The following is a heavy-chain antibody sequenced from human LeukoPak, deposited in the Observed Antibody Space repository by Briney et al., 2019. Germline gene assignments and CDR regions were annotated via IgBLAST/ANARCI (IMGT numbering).Heavy chain of an antibody. V-gene: IGHV4-39*01. D-gene: IGHD3-9*01. Sequence: KPSETLSLTCQVSGDSIRTNSYYWAWIRKHPGAGLEWIGSVFYSGSTYYTPSLKSRVYISADPSKNSFSLKLTSVTAADTAVYYCARQAGLDILAGYWFDLWGQGTLVSVS. CDR2: VFYSGST. CDR3: ARQAGLDILAGYWFDL. CDR1: GDSIRTNSYY. J-gene: IGHJ5*02.